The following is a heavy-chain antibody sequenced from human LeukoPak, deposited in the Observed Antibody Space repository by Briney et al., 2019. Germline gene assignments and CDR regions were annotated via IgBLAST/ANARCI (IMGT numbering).Heavy chain of an antibody. Sequence: GGSLRLSCAASGFIFNRYTMNWVRQAPGKGLVWVSRINTDGSSTSYADSVKGRFTISRDNAKNTLYLQMNSLRAEDTAVYYCARGAYYYMDVWGKGTTVTVSS. CDR2: INTDGSST. CDR1: GFIFNRYT. V-gene: IGHV3-74*01. J-gene: IGHJ6*03. CDR3: ARGAYYYMDV.